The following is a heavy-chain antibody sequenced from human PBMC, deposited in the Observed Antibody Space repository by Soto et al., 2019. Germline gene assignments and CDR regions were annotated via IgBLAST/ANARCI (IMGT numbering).Heavy chain of an antibody. J-gene: IGHJ4*02. CDR3: ARLRRAYSYIDY. Sequence: GASVKVSCKASGYTFTGYYMHWVLQAPGQGLEWMGWINPNSGGTNYAQKFQGKVTMTRDTSISTAYMELSRLRSDDTAVYYCARLRRAYSYIDYWGQATLVTVSS. CDR2: INPNSGGT. V-gene: IGHV1-2*02. D-gene: IGHD5-18*01. CDR1: GYTFTGYY.